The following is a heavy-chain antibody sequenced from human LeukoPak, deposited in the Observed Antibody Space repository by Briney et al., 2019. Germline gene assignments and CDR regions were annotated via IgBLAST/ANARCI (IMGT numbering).Heavy chain of an antibody. J-gene: IGHJ4*02. CDR3: AKGDWYYYDSSGYFDY. D-gene: IGHD3-22*01. Sequence: PGGSLRLSCAASGFTFSSYGMHWVRQAPGKGLEWVAVISYDGSNKYYADSVKGRFTISRDNSKNTLYLQMNSLRAEDTAVYYCAKGDWYYYDSSGYFDYWGQGTLVTVSS. V-gene: IGHV3-30*18. CDR1: GFTFSSYG. CDR2: ISYDGSNK.